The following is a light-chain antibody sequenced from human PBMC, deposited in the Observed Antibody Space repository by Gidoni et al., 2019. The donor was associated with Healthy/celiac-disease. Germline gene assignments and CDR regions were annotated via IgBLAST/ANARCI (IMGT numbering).Light chain of an antibody. CDR1: QDISNY. V-gene: IGKV1-33*01. CDR3: QQYDIPFT. Sequence: IQMPQSPSSLSASVGDRVNITCQASQDISNYLNWYKQQPGKAPKILIYDASNWETGVPSRLSGSGSGTDFTFTISRLQPEEIATYYCQQYDIPFTFXPXTKVDIK. CDR2: DAS. J-gene: IGKJ3*01.